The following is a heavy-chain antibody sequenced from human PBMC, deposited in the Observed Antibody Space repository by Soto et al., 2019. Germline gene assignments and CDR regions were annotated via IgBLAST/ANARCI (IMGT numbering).Heavy chain of an antibody. J-gene: IGHJ4*02. CDR2: ISYDGSNE. CDR1: GFTFSNYG. CDR3: AKGKPHGSSSGWFEFDY. V-gene: IGHV3-30*18. Sequence: QPGGSLRLSCAASGFTFSNYGMHWVRQAPGKGLEWVAVISYDGSNEYYADSVKGRFTISRDNSKNTLYLQMNSLRAEDTAVYYCAKGKPHGSSSGWFEFDYWGQGTLVTVSS. D-gene: IGHD6-19*01.